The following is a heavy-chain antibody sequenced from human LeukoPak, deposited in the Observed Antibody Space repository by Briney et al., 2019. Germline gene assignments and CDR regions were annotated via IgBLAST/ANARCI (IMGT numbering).Heavy chain of an antibody. J-gene: IGHJ6*03. Sequence: SETLSLTCAVYGVSFSGYYWSWVRQPPGKGLEWIGEINHSGSTNYNPSLKSRVTISVDTSKNQFSLKLSSVTAADTAVYYCARGGMTTVTTGGYYYMDVWGKGTTVTVSS. D-gene: IGHD4-17*01. CDR1: GVSFSGYY. CDR3: ARGGMTTVTTGGYYYMDV. CDR2: INHSGST. V-gene: IGHV4-34*01.